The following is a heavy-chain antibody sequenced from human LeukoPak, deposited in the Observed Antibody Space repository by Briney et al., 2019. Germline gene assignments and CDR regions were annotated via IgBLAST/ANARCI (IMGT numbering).Heavy chain of an antibody. D-gene: IGHD3-10*01. Sequence: GESLKISCKGSGYSFTSYWIGWVRQMPGKGLACMGIIYPGDSDTSYSPSFQGQVTISADKSISTAYLQWSSLKASDTAMYYCARYGSGSYDWFDPWGQGTLVTVSS. CDR2: IYPGDSDT. CDR1: GYSFTSYW. J-gene: IGHJ5*02. V-gene: IGHV5-51*01. CDR3: ARYGSGSYDWFDP.